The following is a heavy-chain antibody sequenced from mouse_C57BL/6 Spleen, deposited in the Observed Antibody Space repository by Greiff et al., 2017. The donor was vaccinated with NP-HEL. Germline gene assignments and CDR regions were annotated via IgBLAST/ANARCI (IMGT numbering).Heavy chain of an antibody. CDR1: GYAFSSSW. J-gene: IGHJ1*03. D-gene: IGHD1-1*01. V-gene: IGHV1-82*01. Sequence: VQLQQSGPELVKPGASVKISCKASGYAFSSSWMNWVKQRPGKGLEWIGRIYPGDGDTNYNGKFKGKATLTADKSSSTAYMQLSSLTSEDSAVYFCARREFYYYGSSYFDGWGTGTTVTVSS. CDR2: IYPGDGDT. CDR3: ARREFYYYGSSYFDG.